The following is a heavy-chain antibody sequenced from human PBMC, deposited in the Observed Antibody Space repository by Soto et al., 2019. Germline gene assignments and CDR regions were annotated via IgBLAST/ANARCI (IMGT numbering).Heavy chain of an antibody. V-gene: IGHV1-18*01. J-gene: IGHJ4*02. CDR3: ARSPIAATGSLDY. D-gene: IGHD6-6*01. Sequence: QVQLVQSGAEVKNPGASVKVSCKASGYTFFNYGITWVRQAPGQGLEWMGWISAYIGNRNYAQKFQGRVTMTTDTSTSTAYMELRTLRSDDTAVYYCARSPIAATGSLDYWGQGTLVTVSS. CDR2: ISAYIGNR. CDR1: GYTFFNYG.